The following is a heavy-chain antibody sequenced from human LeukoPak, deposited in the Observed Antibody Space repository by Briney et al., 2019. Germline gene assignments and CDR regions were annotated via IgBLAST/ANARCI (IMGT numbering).Heavy chain of an antibody. CDR1: GGSISSSSYY. CDR2: IYYSGST. Sequence: SETLSLTYTVSGGSISSSSYYWGWIRQPPGKGLEWIGSIYYSGSTYYNPSLKSRVTISVDTSKNQFSLKLSSVTAADTAVYYCARQAGSPPYYFDYWGQGTLVTVSS. D-gene: IGHD3-10*01. J-gene: IGHJ4*02. CDR3: ARQAGSPPYYFDY. V-gene: IGHV4-39*01.